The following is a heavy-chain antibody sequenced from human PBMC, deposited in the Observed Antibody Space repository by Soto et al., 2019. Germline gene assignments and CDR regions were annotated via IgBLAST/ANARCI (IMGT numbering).Heavy chain of an antibody. CDR1: GYTFTSNY. D-gene: IGHD5-18*01. V-gene: IGHV1-46*01. CDR2: INPSGGSA. J-gene: IGHJ6*02. Sequence: ASVKVSCKASGYTFTSNYMHCVRQAPGQGLEWMGMINPSGGSATYAQKFQGRVTMTRDTSKNQFSLKLSSVTTADTAVYYCARDRIQLWFVNGMDVWGQGTTVTVSS. CDR3: ARDRIQLWFVNGMDV.